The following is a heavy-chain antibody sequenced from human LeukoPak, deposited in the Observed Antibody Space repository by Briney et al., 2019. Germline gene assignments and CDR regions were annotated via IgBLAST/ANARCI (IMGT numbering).Heavy chain of an antibody. J-gene: IGHJ4*02. Sequence: PSETLSLTCTVSGGSISSSNWWSWVRQPPGKGLEWIGEIYHSGSTNYNPSLKSRVTISVDKFKNQFSLKLSSVTAADTAVYYCARDWSIAVAGTGVFDYWGQGTLVTVSS. V-gene: IGHV4-4*02. CDR1: GGSISSSNW. D-gene: IGHD6-19*01. CDR3: ARDWSIAVAGTGVFDY. CDR2: IYHSGST.